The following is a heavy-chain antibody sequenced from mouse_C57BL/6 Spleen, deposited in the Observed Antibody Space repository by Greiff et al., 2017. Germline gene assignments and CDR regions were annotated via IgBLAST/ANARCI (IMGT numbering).Heavy chain of an antibody. CDR1: GFSFNTYA. CDR3: VRQDDFWFAY. Sequence: EVQVVESGGGLVQPKGSLKLSCAASGFSFNTYAMNWVRQAPGKGLEWVARIRSKSNNYATYYADSVKDRFTISRDDSESMLYLQMNNLKTEDTAMYYCVRQDDFWFAYWGQGTLVTVSA. V-gene: IGHV10-1*01. J-gene: IGHJ3*01. D-gene: IGHD2-12*01. CDR2: IRSKSNNYAT.